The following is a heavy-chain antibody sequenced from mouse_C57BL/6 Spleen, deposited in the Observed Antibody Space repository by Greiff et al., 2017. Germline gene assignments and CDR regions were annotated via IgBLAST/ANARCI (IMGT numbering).Heavy chain of an antibody. CDR3: TIDGFDY. CDR1: GFNIKDDY. Sequence: EVQLVESGAELVRPGASVKLSCTASGFNIKDDYMHWVKQRPEQGLEWIGWIDPENGDTEYASKFQGKATITADTSSNTAYLQLSSLTSEDTAVYYCTIDGFDYWGQGTTLTVSS. D-gene: IGHD2-3*01. V-gene: IGHV14-4*01. CDR2: IDPENGDT. J-gene: IGHJ2*01.